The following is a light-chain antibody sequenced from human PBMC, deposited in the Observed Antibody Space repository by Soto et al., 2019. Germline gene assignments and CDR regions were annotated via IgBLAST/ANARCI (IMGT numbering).Light chain of an antibody. Sequence: DIVMTQSPLSLLVTPGEPASISCRSSQSLLHSNGYNYLDWYLQKPGQSPQLLIYLGSNRASGVPDRFSGSGSGTDFTLKISRVEDEDVGVYYCMQALQTPFTFGPGTKVDIK. J-gene: IGKJ3*01. V-gene: IGKV2-28*01. CDR3: MQALQTPFT. CDR1: QSLLHSNGYNY. CDR2: LGS.